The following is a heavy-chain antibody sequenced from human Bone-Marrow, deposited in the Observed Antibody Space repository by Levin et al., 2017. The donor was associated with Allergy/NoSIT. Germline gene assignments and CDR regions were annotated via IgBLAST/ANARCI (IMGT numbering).Heavy chain of an antibody. Sequence: SETLSLTCAVSGGSISRSNWWSWVRQPPGKGLEWIGEIHHSGITNYNPSLKSRVTISVDKSKNQFSLKLSSVTAADTAVYYCARLEWELARYYFDYWGQGSLVTVSS. CDR2: IHHSGIT. J-gene: IGHJ4*02. CDR3: ARLEWELARYYFDY. V-gene: IGHV4-4*02. D-gene: IGHD1-26*01. CDR1: GGSISRSNW.